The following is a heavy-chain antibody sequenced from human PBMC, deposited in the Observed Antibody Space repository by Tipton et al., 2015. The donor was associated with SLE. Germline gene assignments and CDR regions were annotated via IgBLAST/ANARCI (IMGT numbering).Heavy chain of an antibody. CDR2: ISSSSSYI. CDR1: GFTFSSYC. Sequence: GSLRLSCAASGFTFSSYCVNWVRQAPGKGLEWVSSISSSSSYIYYADSLKGRFTISRDNAKNSLYLQMNSLRAEDTAVYYCARAPRGYSGYVIDAFDIWGQGTMVTVSS. V-gene: IGHV3-21*03. J-gene: IGHJ3*02. D-gene: IGHD5-12*01. CDR3: ARAPRGYSGYVIDAFDI.